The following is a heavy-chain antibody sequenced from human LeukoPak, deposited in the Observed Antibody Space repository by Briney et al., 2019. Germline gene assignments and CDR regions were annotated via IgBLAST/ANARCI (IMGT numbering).Heavy chain of an antibody. V-gene: IGHV4-39*01. D-gene: IGHD2-2*01. CDR2: FFYGGST. CDR3: ARHHCSSTSCPPDY. CDR1: GGSISGNSYY. Sequence: SETLSLTCIVSGGSISGNSYYWGWIRQPPGTGLEWIGSFFYGGSTHYNPSLKSRVTISVDTSKSQFSLRLNSVTAADTAVYYCARHHCSSTSCPPDYWGQGILVTVSS. J-gene: IGHJ4*02.